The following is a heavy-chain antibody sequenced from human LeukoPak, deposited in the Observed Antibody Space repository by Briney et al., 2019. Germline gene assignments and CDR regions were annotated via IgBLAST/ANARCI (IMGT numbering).Heavy chain of an antibody. CDR3: ARLWGYDYGDRRGDY. Sequence: ASETLSLTCAVFGGSFSGYYWSWIRQPPGKGLEWIGEINHSGSTNCNPSLKSRVTISVDTSKNQFSLKLSSVTAADTAVYYCARLWGYDYGDRRGDYWGQGTLVTVSS. D-gene: IGHD4-17*01. J-gene: IGHJ4*02. CDR1: GGSFSGYY. CDR2: INHSGST. V-gene: IGHV4-34*01.